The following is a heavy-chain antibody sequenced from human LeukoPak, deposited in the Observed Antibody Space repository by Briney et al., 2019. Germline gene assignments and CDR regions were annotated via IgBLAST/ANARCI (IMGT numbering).Heavy chain of an antibody. CDR2: INPNSGGT. CDR3: ARDESYDSSGYYNY. Sequence: ASVNVSFTASGYTFTGYYMHWVRQAPGQGLEWMGWINPNSGGTNYAQKFQGWVTMTRDTSISTAYMELSRLRSDDTAVYYCARDESYDSSGYYNYWGQGTLVTVSS. J-gene: IGHJ4*02. V-gene: IGHV1-2*04. D-gene: IGHD3-22*01. CDR1: GYTFTGYY.